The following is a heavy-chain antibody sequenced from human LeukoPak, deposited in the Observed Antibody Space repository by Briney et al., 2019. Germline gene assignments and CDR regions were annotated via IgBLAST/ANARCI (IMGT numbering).Heavy chain of an antibody. Sequence: ASVKVSCKASGGTFSSYAISWVRQAPGQGLEWMGGIIPIFGTANYAQKFQGRVTITADESTSTAYMELSSLRSEDTAVYYCARGYYDSSGYYNDAFDIWGQGTMVTVSS. CDR3: ARGYYDSSGYYNDAFDI. CDR2: IIPIFGTA. J-gene: IGHJ3*02. CDR1: GGTFSSYA. D-gene: IGHD3-22*01. V-gene: IGHV1-69*13.